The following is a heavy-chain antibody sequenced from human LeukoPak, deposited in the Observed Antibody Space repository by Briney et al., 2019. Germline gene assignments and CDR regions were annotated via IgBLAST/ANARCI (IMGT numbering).Heavy chain of an antibody. J-gene: IGHJ4*02. V-gene: IGHV4-34*01. D-gene: IGHD2-15*01. Sequence: SETLSLTCADSGGSISSDYCTWIRQPPGKGLEWIGEINHSGSTNYNPSLKSRVTISVDTSKNQFSLKLSCVTGAATAVYYCAGRDVVVAYGHCDYCGQGTLVTVSS. CDR3: AGRDVVVAYGHCDY. CDR2: INHSGST. CDR1: GGSISSDY.